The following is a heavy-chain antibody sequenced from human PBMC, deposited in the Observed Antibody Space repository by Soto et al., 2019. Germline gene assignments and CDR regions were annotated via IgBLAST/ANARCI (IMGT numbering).Heavy chain of an antibody. V-gene: IGHV3-13*01. CDR2: IGTAGDT. D-gene: IGHD3-16*01. Sequence: GGSLRLSCAASGFTFSSYDMHWVRQATGKGLEWVSAIGTAGDTYYPGSVKGRFTISRENAKNSLYLQMNSLRAEDTAVYYCGRLGLVLDRVDDWGQGTSVIVSS. J-gene: IGHJ6*02. CDR3: GRLGLVLDRVDD. CDR1: GFTFSSYD.